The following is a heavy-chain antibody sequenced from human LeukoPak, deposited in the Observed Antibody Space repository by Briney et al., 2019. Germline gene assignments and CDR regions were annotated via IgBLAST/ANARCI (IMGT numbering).Heavy chain of an antibody. CDR1: GGSISSYY. D-gene: IGHD4-23*01. V-gene: IGHV4-59*08. J-gene: IGHJ6*02. Sequence: TSSETLSLTCTVSGGSISSYYWSWIRQPPGKGLEWIGYIYYSGGTNYNPSLKSRVTISVDTSKNQFSLKLSSVTAADTAVYYCARHELGGVTVVTPYYGMDVWGQGTTVTVSS. CDR3: ARHELGGVTVVTPYYGMDV. CDR2: IYYSGGT.